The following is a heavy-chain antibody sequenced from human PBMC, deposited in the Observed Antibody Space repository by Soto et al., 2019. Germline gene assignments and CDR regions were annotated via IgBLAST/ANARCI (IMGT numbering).Heavy chain of an antibody. CDR3: TTDSYSTIIIVRFDY. Sequence: GGSLRLSCAASGFTFTNACINWVRQAPGKGLGWVGRIKSKTDGGTTDYAEPVKGRFAISRDDSNNMVYLQMNSLKIEDTAVYYCTTDSYSTIIIVRFDYWGHGTLVTVSS. CDR2: IKSKTDGGTT. J-gene: IGHJ4*01. D-gene: IGHD3-22*01. V-gene: IGHV3-15*07. CDR1: GFTFTNAC.